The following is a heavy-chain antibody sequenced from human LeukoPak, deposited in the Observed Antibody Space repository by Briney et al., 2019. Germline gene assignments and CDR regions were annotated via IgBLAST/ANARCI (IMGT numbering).Heavy chain of an antibody. D-gene: IGHD3-3*01. CDR3: ARGRIDDFWSGYYYFDY. CDR2: INHSGST. J-gene: IGHJ4*02. V-gene: IGHV4-34*01. CDR1: GGSFSGYY. Sequence: PSETLSLTCAVYGGSFSGYYWSWIRQPPGKGLEWIGEINHSGSTNYNPSLKSRVTISVDTSKNQFSLKLSSVTAADTAVYYCARGRIDDFWSGYYYFDYWGQGTLVTVSS.